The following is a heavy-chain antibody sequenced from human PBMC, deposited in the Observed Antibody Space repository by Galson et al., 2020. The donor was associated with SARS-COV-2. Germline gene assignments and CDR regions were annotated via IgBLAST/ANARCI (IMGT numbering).Heavy chain of an antibody. Sequence: KVSCKASGYSFTSYWIGWVRQMPGKGLEWMGIIYPGDSDTKYNPSFQGQVTISADKSVNTAYLQWSSLKASDSATYYCARPTLAYCGGDCYPHYFDYWGQGTVVTVSS. CDR3: ARPTLAYCGGDCYPHYFDY. CDR2: IYPGDSDT. D-gene: IGHD2-21*02. V-gene: IGHV5-51*01. J-gene: IGHJ4*02. CDR1: GYSFTSYW.